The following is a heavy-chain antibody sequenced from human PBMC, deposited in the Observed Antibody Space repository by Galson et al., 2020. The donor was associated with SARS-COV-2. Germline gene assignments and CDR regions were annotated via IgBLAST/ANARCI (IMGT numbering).Heavy chain of an antibody. CDR1: GFAFSDYA. CDR2: LSSTGGTS. CDR3: LAYSSTRHNY. J-gene: IGHJ4*02. V-gene: IGHV3-64D*09. D-gene: IGHD6-13*01. Sequence: GGSLRLSCSASGFAFSDYAMPWVRQAPGKGLQYVSALSSTGGTSFYADSVSGRFTMSRDNSKNTFYLQMTGLRVEDTAFYYCLAYSSTRHNYWGRGTQVTVSS.